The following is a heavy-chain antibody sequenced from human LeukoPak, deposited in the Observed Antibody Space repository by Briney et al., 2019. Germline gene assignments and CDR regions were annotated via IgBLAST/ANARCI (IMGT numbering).Heavy chain of an antibody. CDR1: GFTFSSYA. CDR3: ARAPAYYDFWSGYQSRYNWFDP. CDR2: TSYDGSNK. V-gene: IGHV3-30*04. Sequence: AGGSLRFSCAASGFTFSSYAMHWVRQAPGKGLEWVAVTSYDGSNKYYADSVKGRFTISRDNSKNTLYLQMNSLRAEDTAVYYCARAPAYYDFWSGYQSRYNWFDPWGQGTLVTVSS. D-gene: IGHD3-3*01. J-gene: IGHJ5*02.